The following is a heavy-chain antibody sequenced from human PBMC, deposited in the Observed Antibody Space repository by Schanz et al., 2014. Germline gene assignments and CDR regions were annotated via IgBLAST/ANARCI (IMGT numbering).Heavy chain of an antibody. D-gene: IGHD6-13*01. CDR1: GGTFNSYT. Sequence: QVQLVQSGAEVKKPGSSMKVSCKSSGGTFNSYTINWVRQAPGQGLEWMGRIIPILGIANYAQKFQGRVTITADKSTFTAYMDVSSLRSEDTAVYYCASSGAGYSSSWDFDYGGQGTLVTVSS. V-gene: IGHV1-69*02. CDR2: IIPILGIA. J-gene: IGHJ4*02. CDR3: ASSGAGYSSSWDFDY.